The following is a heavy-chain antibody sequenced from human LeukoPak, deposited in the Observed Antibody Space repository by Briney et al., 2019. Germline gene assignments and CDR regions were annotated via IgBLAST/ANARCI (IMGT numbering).Heavy chain of an antibody. J-gene: IGHJ3*02. CDR2: IKQDGSEK. D-gene: IGHD6-13*01. V-gene: IGHV3-7*05. CDR3: ASGVGYSSSWSAFDI. CDR1: GFTFSTYW. Sequence: PGGSLRLSCAASGFTFSTYWMNWVRQAPGKGLECVAKIKQDGSEKYYVDSVKGRFTISRDNAKNSLYLQMNSLRAEDTAVYYCASGVGYSSSWSAFDIWGQGTMVTVSS.